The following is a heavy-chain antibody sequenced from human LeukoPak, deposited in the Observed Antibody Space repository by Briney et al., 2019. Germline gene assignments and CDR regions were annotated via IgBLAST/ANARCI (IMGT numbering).Heavy chain of an antibody. CDR3: AKNVGNAVTTSHGI. Sequence: GRSLRLSCAASGFTFSNYAMTWVRQAPGKGLEWVSGISGSGSNTDYADSVKGRFTISRDNSKNTLHLQLNSLRAEDTAVYYCAKNVGNAVTTSHGIWGQGTLVTVSS. V-gene: IGHV3-23*01. CDR2: ISGSGSNT. D-gene: IGHD4-17*01. J-gene: IGHJ4*02. CDR1: GFTFSNYA.